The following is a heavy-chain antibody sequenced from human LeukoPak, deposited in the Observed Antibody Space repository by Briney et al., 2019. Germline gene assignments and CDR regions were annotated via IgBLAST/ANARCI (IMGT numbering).Heavy chain of an antibody. CDR1: GFTFCSYG. CDR3: ARGPNSNWSGLDF. Sequence: GRSLRLSCAASGFTFCSYGMHWVRQAPGKGLEWVAVISYDGSNEYYADSVKGRFTISRDNSKNTLYLQVNNLRAEDTAVYYCARGPNSNWSGLDFWGQGTLLTVSS. V-gene: IGHV3-30*03. D-gene: IGHD6-6*01. CDR2: ISYDGSNE. J-gene: IGHJ4*02.